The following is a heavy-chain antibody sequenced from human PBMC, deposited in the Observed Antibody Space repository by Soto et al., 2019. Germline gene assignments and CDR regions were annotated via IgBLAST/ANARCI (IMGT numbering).Heavy chain of an antibody. CDR1: GFTFSNYG. D-gene: IGHD1-7*01. CDR2: IWYDGSNK. V-gene: IGHV3-33*01. Sequence: QVQLVESGGGVVQPGRSLRLSCAASGFTFSNYGMHWVRQAPGKGLEWVALIWYDGSNKYYAQSVKGRFNITRDNSNDTLYLQMNSLRADDTAVDYCARPRRAFTTNWDSDAWRQGTLVSVSS. CDR3: ARPRRAFTTNWDSDA. J-gene: IGHJ5*02.